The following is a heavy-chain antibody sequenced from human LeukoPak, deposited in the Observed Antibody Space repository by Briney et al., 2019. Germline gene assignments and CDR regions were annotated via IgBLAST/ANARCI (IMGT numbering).Heavy chain of an antibody. CDR2: INPNSGGT. CDR3: ARALYDFWSGYYTFDY. D-gene: IGHD3-3*01. V-gene: IGHV1-2*02. J-gene: IGHJ4*02. CDR1: GYTFTGYY. Sequence: GASVKVSCKASGYTFTGYYMHWVRQAPGQGLEWMGWINPNSGGTNYAQKLQGRVTMTRDTSISTAYMELSRLRSDDTAVYYCARALYDFWSGYYTFDYWGQGTLVTVSS.